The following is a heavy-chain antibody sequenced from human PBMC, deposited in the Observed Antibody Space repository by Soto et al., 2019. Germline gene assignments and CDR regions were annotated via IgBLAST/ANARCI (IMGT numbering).Heavy chain of an antibody. CDR2: IYSGGST. J-gene: IGHJ6*02. Sequence: SLRLSCAASGFTVSSNYMSWVRQAPGKALEWVSVIYSGGSTYYEDSVKGRFTISRDNSKNTLYLQMNSLRAEDTAVYYCARDRASPYDYYYYYGMDVWGQGTTVTVSS. V-gene: IGHV3-53*01. CDR1: GFTVSSNY. D-gene: IGHD4-17*01. CDR3: ARDRASPYDYYYYYGMDV.